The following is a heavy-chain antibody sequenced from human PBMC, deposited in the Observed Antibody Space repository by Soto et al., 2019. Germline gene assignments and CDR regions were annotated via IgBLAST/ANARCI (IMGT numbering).Heavy chain of an antibody. CDR2: IYFSGST. D-gene: IGHD1-26*01. J-gene: IGHJ6*02. CDR3: ARDPHEVSGGGYGVDV. Sequence: QVQLQESGPGLVKPSQTLSLTCTVSGGSISSVSGASIYYRDYYWSGIRQSRGKGLEWIGCIYFSGSTYYIPTLQSRLTISVDTSKNQCYQKLISVTAADTDVYFCARDPHEVSGGGYGVDVCGQCTSFTVAS. V-gene: IGHV4-30-4*01. CDR1: GGSISSVSGASIYYRDYY.